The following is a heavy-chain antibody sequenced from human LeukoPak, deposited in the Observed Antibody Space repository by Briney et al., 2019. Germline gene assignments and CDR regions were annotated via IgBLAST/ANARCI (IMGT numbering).Heavy chain of an antibody. Sequence: KISCKGSGGTFSKFGISWVRQAPGEGLEWMGGIIPMFGAANYAQKFQGRVTITTDESTTTAHMELISLTSDDTAVYFCATEGPNYYMDVWGKGTTVTVSS. V-gene: IGHV1-69*05. CDR1: GGTFSKFG. CDR3: ATEGPNYYMDV. CDR2: IIPMFGAA. J-gene: IGHJ6*03.